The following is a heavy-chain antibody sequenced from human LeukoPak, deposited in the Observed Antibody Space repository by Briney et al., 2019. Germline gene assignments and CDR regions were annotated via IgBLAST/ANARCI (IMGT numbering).Heavy chain of an antibody. CDR1: GFTFSSYA. D-gene: IGHD3-16*01. Sequence: GGSLRLSCAASGFTFSSYAMSWVRQAPGKGLEWVSAISGSGGSTYYADSVKGRFTISRDNSKNTLYLQMNSLRVEDTAVYFCARDGGRRDDYWGQGTLVTVSS. J-gene: IGHJ4*02. CDR2: ISGSGGST. V-gene: IGHV3-23*01. CDR3: ARDGGRRDDY.